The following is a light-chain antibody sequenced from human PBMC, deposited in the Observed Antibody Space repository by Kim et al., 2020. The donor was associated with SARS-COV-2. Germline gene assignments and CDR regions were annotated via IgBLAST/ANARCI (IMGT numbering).Light chain of an antibody. CDR1: SGNIASNY. CDR3: QSYDNTNQG. V-gene: IGLV6-57*04. J-gene: IGLJ2*01. Sequence: NFMLTQPHSVSESPGKTVTISCTRSSGNIASNYMQWYQQRPGSAPTIVIYEDTQRPSGVPDRFSGSIDSSSNSASLTISGLKTEDEADYYCQSYDNTNQGVGGGTQLSVL. CDR2: EDT.